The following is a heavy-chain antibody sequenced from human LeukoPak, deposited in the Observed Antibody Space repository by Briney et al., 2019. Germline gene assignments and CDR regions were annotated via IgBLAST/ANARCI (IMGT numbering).Heavy chain of an antibody. CDR3: ARTAYGEIDAFDI. Sequence: ASVKVSCKASGYTFTGYYMHWVRQAPGQGLEWMGWINPNSGGTNYAQKFQGRVTMTRDTSISTAYMELSRLRSDDTAVYYCARTAYGEIDAFDIWGQGTMVTVSS. V-gene: IGHV1-2*02. J-gene: IGHJ3*02. D-gene: IGHD4-17*01. CDR1: GYTFTGYY. CDR2: INPNSGGT.